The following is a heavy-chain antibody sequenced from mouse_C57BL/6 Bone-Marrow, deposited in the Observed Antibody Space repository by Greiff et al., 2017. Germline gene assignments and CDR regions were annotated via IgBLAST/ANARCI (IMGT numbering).Heavy chain of an antibody. CDR3: SSFDGNYFDF. CDR1: GFNIKDDY. CDR2: IDPEIGDT. D-gene: IGHD2-3*01. Sequence: EVQLQQSGAELVRPGASVKLSCTASGFNIKDDYIHWVKQRPEQGLEWIGWIDPEIGDTEYASKFQGKATITSDPSSNTAYLQLSSLTSEETAVYYCSSFDGNYFDFWGQGTPLTVAS. V-gene: IGHV14-4*01. J-gene: IGHJ2*01.